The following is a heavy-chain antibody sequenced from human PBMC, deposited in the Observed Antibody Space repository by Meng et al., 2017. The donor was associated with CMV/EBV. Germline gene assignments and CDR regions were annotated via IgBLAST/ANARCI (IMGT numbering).Heavy chain of an antibody. D-gene: IGHD3-3*01. CDR3: ARGREYYDFWSGYLIRWFDP. CDR1: GGSISSSNW. CDR2: IYHSGST. J-gene: IGHJ5*02. Sequence: SETLSLTCAVSGGSISSSNWWSWVRQPPGKGLEWIGEIYHSGSTNYNPSLKSRVTISVDKSKNQFSLKLSSVTAADTAVYYCARGREYYDFWSGYLIRWFDPWGQGTLVTVSS. V-gene: IGHV4-4*02.